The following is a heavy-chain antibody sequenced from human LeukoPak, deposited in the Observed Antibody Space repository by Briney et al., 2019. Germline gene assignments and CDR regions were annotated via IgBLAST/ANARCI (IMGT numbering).Heavy chain of an antibody. CDR3: ARDHVRVAGEFDY. CDR2: INPNSGGT. D-gene: IGHD3-10*02. CDR1: GYTFTGYY. V-gene: IGHV1-2*02. J-gene: IGHJ4*02. Sequence: ASVKVSCKASGYTFTGYYMHWVRQAPGQGLEWMGWINPNSGGTNYAQKLQGRVTMTTDTSTSTAYMELRSLRSDDTAVYYCARDHVRVAGEFDYWGQGTLVTVSS.